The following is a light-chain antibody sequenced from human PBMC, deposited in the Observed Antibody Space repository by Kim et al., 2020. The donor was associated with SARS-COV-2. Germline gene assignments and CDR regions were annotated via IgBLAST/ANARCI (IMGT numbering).Light chain of an antibody. V-gene: IGLV2-23*02. CDR2: DVN. Sequence: QSITLSCTGTSSDVGSYDLVSWYQQNAGKAPKLIIFDVNKRPSGVSNRFSGSKSGNTASLTISGLQAEDEADYYCSSYAGSNTLVVFGGGTQLTVL. J-gene: IGLJ2*01. CDR3: SSYAGSNTLVV. CDR1: SSDVGSYDL.